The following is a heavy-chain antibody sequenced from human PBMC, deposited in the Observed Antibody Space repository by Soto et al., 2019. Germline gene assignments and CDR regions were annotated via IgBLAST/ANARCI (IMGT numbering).Heavy chain of an antibody. D-gene: IGHD3-3*01. V-gene: IGHV4-4*02. J-gene: IGHJ5*02. CDR3: ALSPVYDFWSGYYLEVRPMGFDP. Sequence: QVQLQESGPGLVKPSGTLSLTCAVSGGSISSSNWWSWVRQPPGKGLEWIGEIYHSGSTNYNPSLKSRVTISVDKSKNQFSLKLSSVTAADTAVYYCALSPVYDFWSGYYLEVRPMGFDPWGQGTLVTVSS. CDR1: GGSISSSNW. CDR2: IYHSGST.